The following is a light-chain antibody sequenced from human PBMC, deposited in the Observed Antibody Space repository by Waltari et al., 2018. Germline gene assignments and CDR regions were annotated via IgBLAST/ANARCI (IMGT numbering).Light chain of an antibody. CDR1: SRDVGGYNY. CDR3: CSYAGSSLYV. V-gene: IGLV2-11*01. J-gene: IGLJ1*01. Sequence: SALTQPRSVSGSPGQSVTISCTGTSRDVGGYNYVSWYQQHPGKAPKLMIYDVSKRPSGVPDRFAGSKSGNTASLTISGLQAEDEADYYCCSYAGSSLYVFGTGTKVTVL. CDR2: DVS.